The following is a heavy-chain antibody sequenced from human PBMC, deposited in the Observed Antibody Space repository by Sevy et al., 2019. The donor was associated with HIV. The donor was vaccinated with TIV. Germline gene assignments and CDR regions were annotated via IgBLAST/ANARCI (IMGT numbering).Heavy chain of an antibody. V-gene: IGHV3-30*02. CDR2: IRYDGSNK. CDR3: AKDPRHSTRPVY. J-gene: IGHJ4*02. CDR1: GFTFANHA. D-gene: IGHD2-21*01. Sequence: GGSLRLSCAASGFTFANHAIHWVRQAPGKGLEWVAIIRYDGSNKYYADSVKGRFTISRDNSKNTLYLQMNSLRAEDTAVYYCAKDPRHSTRPVYWGQGTLVTVSS.